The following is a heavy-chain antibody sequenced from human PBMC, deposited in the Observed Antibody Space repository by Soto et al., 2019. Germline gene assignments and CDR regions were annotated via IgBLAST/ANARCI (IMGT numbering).Heavy chain of an antibody. CDR2: IYYSGST. J-gene: IGHJ4*02. CDR3: ARLGDDYVWGSYRHLEYYFDY. V-gene: IGHV4-39*01. CDR1: GGSISSSSYY. Sequence: PSETLSLTCTVSGGSISSSSYYWGWTRQPPGKGLEWIGSIYYSGSTYYNPSLKSRVTISVDTSKNQFSLKLSSVTAADTAVYYCARLGDDYVWGSYRHLEYYFDYWGQGTPVTVSS. D-gene: IGHD3-16*02.